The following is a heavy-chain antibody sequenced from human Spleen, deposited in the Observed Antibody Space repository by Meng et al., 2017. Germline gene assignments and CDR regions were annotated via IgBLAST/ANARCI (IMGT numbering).Heavy chain of an antibody. CDR3: ARGPIWNGAGGVIITDRVQYYYFGMDV. V-gene: IGHV1-8*01. CDR1: GYTFNNYD. CDR2: MNPKSGNT. J-gene: IGHJ6*01. D-gene: IGHD3-10*01. Sequence: ASVKVSCKASGYTFNNYDIHWVRQAPGQGLEWMGWMNPKSGNTGFAQNFQGRVIMTRNTSIRTAYMELSSLRSEDTAVYYCARGPIWNGAGGVIITDRVQYYYFGMDVWGQGTTVTVSS.